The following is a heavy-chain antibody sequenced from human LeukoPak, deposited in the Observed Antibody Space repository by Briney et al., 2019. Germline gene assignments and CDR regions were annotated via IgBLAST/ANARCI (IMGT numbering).Heavy chain of an antibody. J-gene: IGHJ4*02. CDR1: GYTFTSYY. Sequence: ASVKVSCKASGYTFTSYYMHWVRQAPGQGLEWMGIINPSGGSTSYAQKFQGRGTMTRDTSTSTVYMELSSLRSEDTAVYYCARDGGYCTNGVCYTFDYWGQGTLVTVSS. CDR3: ARDGGYCTNGVCYTFDY. D-gene: IGHD2-8*01. V-gene: IGHV1-46*01. CDR2: INPSGGST.